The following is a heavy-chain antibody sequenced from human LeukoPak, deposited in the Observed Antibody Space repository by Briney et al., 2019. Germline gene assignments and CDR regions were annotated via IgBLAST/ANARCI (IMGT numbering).Heavy chain of an antibody. CDR3: ARDITYSSGWSSHAFDI. V-gene: IGHV4-39*07. D-gene: IGHD6-19*01. CDR1: GGSISSRSYY. CDR2: IYYSGST. J-gene: IGHJ3*02. Sequence: PSETLSLTCTVSGGSISSRSYYWGWIRQPPGKGLEWIGSIYYSGSTYYNPSLKSRVTISVDTSKNQFSLKLSSVTAADTAVYYCARDITYSSGWSSHAFDIWGQGTMVTVSS.